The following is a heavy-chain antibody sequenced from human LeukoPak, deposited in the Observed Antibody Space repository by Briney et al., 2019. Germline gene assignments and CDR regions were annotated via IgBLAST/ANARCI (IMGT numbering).Heavy chain of an antibody. CDR1: GCSFSSYS. CDR2: ISDSGGSK. Sequence: WGALRLSCADCGCSFSSYSMSWVGQAPGKGREGVSGISDSGGSKYYADPAKDRFTIVRDNSKNTLYLQMNSLRAEDTAVYYCASFPVRFFEWFPMNDSFDSPGQGTLV. V-gene: IGHV3-23*01. CDR3: ASFPVRFFEWFPMNDSFDS. J-gene: IGHJ4*02. D-gene: IGHD3-3*01.